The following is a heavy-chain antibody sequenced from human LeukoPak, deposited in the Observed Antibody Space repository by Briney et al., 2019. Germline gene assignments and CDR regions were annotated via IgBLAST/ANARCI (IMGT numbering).Heavy chain of an antibody. D-gene: IGHD3-10*01. CDR3: AKDRGNNYGYDYYGVDV. Sequence: PGGSLRLSCAASGFTFNNYAMSWVRQAPGKGLERVSGISASGDSTYYADSVKGRFTISRHDSKNTLYLQMNALRAGDTAIYYCAKDRGNNYGYDYYGVDVWGQGTTVTVSS. CDR2: ISASGDST. V-gene: IGHV3-23*01. J-gene: IGHJ6*02. CDR1: GFTFNNYA.